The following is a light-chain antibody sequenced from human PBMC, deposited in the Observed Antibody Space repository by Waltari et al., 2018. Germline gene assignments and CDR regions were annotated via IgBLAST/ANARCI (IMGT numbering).Light chain of an antibody. CDR3: QSYDTSLSVV. J-gene: IGLJ2*01. CDR2: GVN. V-gene: IGLV1-40*01. Sequence: PSVSGAPGQRVTISCTGGGSNIGAGYDVHWYRQLPGKAPELLIYGVNNRPSGVPDRFFGSLSGTSASLAITGLQAEDEADYYCQSYDTSLSVVFGGGTKLTV. CDR1: GSNIGAGYD.